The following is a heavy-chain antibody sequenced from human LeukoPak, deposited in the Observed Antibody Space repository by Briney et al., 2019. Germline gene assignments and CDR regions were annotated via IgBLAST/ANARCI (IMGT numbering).Heavy chain of an antibody. CDR1: GYSFTRYW. CDR3: ATPGGSGSPFDY. D-gene: IGHD3-10*01. V-gene: IGHV5-10-1*01. CDR2: VDPSDSHT. J-gene: IGHJ4*02. Sequence: GESLKISRKGSGYSFTRYWISLVRQMPGKGLEWMGRVDPSDSHTNYSPSFQGHVTISADKSMSTAYLQWSSLKASDTAIYYCATPGGSGSPFDYWGQGTLVTVSS.